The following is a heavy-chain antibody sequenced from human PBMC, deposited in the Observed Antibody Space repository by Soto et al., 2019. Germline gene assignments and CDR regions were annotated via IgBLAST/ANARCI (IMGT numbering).Heavy chain of an antibody. CDR1: GFTFSNYA. D-gene: IGHD6-13*01. Sequence: GGSLRLSCAASGFTFSNYAMSWVRQAPGKGLEWVSAVSGTGGSTNYADSVKGRFTISRDNSKNTLYLQMTSLRAEDTAVYYCARVFFIAEAGRTYYYSVMAVWGNGTTVTVSS. CDR2: VSGTGGST. V-gene: IGHV3-23*01. J-gene: IGHJ6*04. CDR3: ARVFFIAEAGRTYYYSVMAV.